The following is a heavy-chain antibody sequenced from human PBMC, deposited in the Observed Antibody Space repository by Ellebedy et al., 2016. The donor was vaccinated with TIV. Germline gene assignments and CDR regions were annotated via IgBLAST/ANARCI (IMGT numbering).Heavy chain of an antibody. CDR2: INHSGST. J-gene: IGHJ5*02. CDR3: ARVGVLRFLEWLPDLGWFDP. D-gene: IGHD3-3*01. Sequence: SETLSLXCAVYGGSFSGYYWSWIRQPPGKGLEWIGEINHSGSTNYNPSLKSRVTISVDTSKNQFSLKLSSVTAADTAVYYCARVGVLRFLEWLPDLGWFDPWGQGTLVTVSS. CDR1: GGSFSGYY. V-gene: IGHV4-34*01.